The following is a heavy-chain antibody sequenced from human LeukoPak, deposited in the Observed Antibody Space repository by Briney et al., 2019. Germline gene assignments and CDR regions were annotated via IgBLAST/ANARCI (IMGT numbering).Heavy chain of an antibody. D-gene: IGHD6-19*01. V-gene: IGHV1-18*01. Sequence: ASVKVSCTASGYTFTSYGISWVRQAPGQGLEWMGWISTYNGNTNYAQKLQGRVTTTTDTSTSTAYMEVRSLRSDDTAVYYCARDRAYGYSTVWDFDYWGQGTLVTVSS. CDR2: ISTYNGNT. CDR1: GYTFTSYG. CDR3: ARDRAYGYSTVWDFDY. J-gene: IGHJ4*02.